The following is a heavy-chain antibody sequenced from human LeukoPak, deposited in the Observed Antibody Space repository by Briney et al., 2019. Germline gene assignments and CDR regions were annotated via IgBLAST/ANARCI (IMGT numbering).Heavy chain of an antibody. Sequence: PSETLSLTCTVSGGSITNYYWSWIRQPPGKGLEWIGYIYYSGSTTYNPSLKSRVIISVVTSKNQFSLKLTSVTAADTAVYFCARGYAYGDTGSFDYWGQGTLVTVSS. CDR2: IYYSGST. CDR3: ARGYAYGDTGSFDY. V-gene: IGHV4-59*01. CDR1: GGSITNYY. J-gene: IGHJ4*02. D-gene: IGHD4-17*01.